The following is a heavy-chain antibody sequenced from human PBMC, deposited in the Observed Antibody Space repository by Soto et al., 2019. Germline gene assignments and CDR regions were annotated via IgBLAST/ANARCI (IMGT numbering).Heavy chain of an antibody. D-gene: IGHD5-18*01. J-gene: IGHJ4*02. V-gene: IGHV3-23*01. CDR3: AKSLGGYSYGGAVDY. CDR1: GFTFSSYA. Sequence: EVQLLESGGGLVQPGGSLRLSCAASGFTFSSYAMSWVRQAPGKGLEWVSAISGSGGSTYYPDSVKGRFTISRDNSKNTLYLQMNSLRAEDTAVYYCAKSLGGYSYGGAVDYWGQGTLVTVSS. CDR2: ISGSGGST.